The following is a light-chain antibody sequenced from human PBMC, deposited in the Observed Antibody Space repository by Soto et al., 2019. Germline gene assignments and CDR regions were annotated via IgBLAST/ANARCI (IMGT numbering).Light chain of an antibody. Sequence: QSVLTQSPSASASLGASVKLTCTLSSGHSSYAIAWHQQQPEKGPRYLMKVNSDGSHSKGDGIPDRFSGSNSGAERYLTISSLQSEDEADYYCQTWGTGIHGVFGGGTKLTVL. J-gene: IGLJ2*01. CDR3: QTWGTGIHGV. CDR2: VNSDGSH. CDR1: SGHSSYA. V-gene: IGLV4-69*01.